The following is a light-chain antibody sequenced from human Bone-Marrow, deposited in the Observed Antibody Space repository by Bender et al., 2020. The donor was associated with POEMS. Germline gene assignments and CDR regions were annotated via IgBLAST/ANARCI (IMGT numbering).Light chain of an antibody. V-gene: IGLV2-8*01. CDR3: QSYDNSLGGWV. CDR1: SGDVAV. J-gene: IGLJ3*02. Sequence: QSALTQPPSASGSPGQSVTISCTGISGDVAVSWYQQHPGKAPKVIIYEAVRRPSGVPDRFSASKSDNTASLTVSGLQAEDEADYYCQSYDNSLGGWVFGGGTKLTVL. CDR2: EAV.